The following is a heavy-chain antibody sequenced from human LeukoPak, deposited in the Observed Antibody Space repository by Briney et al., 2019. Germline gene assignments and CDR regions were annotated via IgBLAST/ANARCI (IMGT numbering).Heavy chain of an antibody. Sequence: ASVKVSCKASGYTFTGYYMHWVRQAPGQGLEWMGWINPNSGGTNYAQKFQGRVTMTRDTSISTAYMELSWLRSDDTAVYYCAREGSEDIVVVPAAIAAVDWFDPWGQGTLVTVSS. J-gene: IGHJ5*02. CDR3: AREGSEDIVVVPAAIAAVDWFDP. D-gene: IGHD2-2*01. V-gene: IGHV1-2*02. CDR2: INPNSGGT. CDR1: GYTFTGYY.